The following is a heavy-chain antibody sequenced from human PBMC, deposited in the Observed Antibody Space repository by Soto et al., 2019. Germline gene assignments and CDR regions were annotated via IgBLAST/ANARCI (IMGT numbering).Heavy chain of an antibody. D-gene: IGHD2-2*01. Sequence: SQIQSLTCTVSCGYIRSYYWSWIRQPTGKGLEWIGYIYYSGSTNYNPSLKSRVTISVDTSKNQFSLKLSSVTAADTAVYYCARRVGLKLVVXAARAEYYYYSYMDVWGNGTTVTVSS. CDR2: IYYSGST. CDR1: CGYIRSYY. J-gene: IGHJ6*03. CDR3: ARRVGLKLVVXAARAEYYYYSYMDV. V-gene: IGHV4-59*01.